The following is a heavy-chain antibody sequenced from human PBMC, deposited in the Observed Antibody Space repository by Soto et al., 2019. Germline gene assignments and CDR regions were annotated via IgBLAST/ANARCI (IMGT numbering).Heavy chain of an antibody. CDR1: GFNVSSYE. D-gene: IGHD6-19*01. CDR3: ARTLTVAGSDS. V-gene: IGHV3-48*03. CDR2: ISSSGSTI. Sequence: PXGSLRLSRAASGFNVSSYEMNWVRQAPGKGLEWVSYISSSGSTIYYADSVKGRFTISRDNAKNSLYLQMNSLRAEATAVYYCARTLTVAGSDSWGQGTLVTVSS. J-gene: IGHJ5*01.